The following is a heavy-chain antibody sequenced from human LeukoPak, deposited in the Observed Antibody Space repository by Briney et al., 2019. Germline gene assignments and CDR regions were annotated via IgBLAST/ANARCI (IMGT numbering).Heavy chain of an antibody. V-gene: IGHV4-34*01. CDR1: GGSFSGYY. D-gene: IGHD2-2*01. J-gene: IGHJ6*02. CDR3: ARGRGYCSSTSCYHLYYYYYGMDV. CDR2: INHSGST. Sequence: SETLSLTCAVYGGSFSGYYWSWIRQPPGKGLEWIGEINHSGSTNYNPSLKSRVTISVDTSKNQFSLKLSSVTAADTAVYYCARGRGYCSSTSCYHLYYYYYGMDVWGQGTTVTVSS.